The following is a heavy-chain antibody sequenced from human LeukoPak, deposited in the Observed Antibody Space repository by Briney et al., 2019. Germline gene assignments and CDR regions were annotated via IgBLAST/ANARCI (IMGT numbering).Heavy chain of an antibody. J-gene: IGHJ3*02. CDR3: ARGGDGYNYGAFDI. CDR1: GXTFSSYE. V-gene: IGHV3-48*03. D-gene: IGHD5-24*01. Sequence: PGGSLRLSCAASGXTFSSYEMNWVRQAPGKGLEWVSYISSSGSTIYYADSVKGRFTISRDNAKNSLYLQMNSLRAEDTAVYYCARGGDGYNYGAFDIWGQGTMVTVSS. CDR2: ISSSGSTI.